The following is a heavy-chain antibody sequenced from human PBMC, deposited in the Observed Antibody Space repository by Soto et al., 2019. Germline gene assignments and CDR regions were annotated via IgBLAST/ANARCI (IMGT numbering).Heavy chain of an antibody. D-gene: IGHD2-15*01. J-gene: IGHJ6*02. CDR2: INPNSGGT. Sequence: ASVKVSCKASGYTFTSYAMHWARQAPGQRLEWMGWINPNSGGTNYAQKFQGWVTMTRDTSISTAYMELSRLRSDDTAVYYCASAGYCSGGSCPLMDVWGQGTTVTVSS. CDR3: ASAGYCSGGSCPLMDV. CDR1: GYTFTSYA. V-gene: IGHV1-2*04.